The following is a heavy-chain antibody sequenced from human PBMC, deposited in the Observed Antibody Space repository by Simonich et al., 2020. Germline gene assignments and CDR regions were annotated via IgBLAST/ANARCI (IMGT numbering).Heavy chain of an antibody. CDR3: ARWAYSSSYFDY. Sequence: QLQLQESGPGLVKPSETLSLTCTVSGGSISSSSYYWGWIRQPPGKGLEWIGSIYYSGRTYYNPALKIRGTISVDTSKNQFSLKLSSVTAADTAVYYCARWAYSSSYFDYWGQGTLVTVSS. CDR2: IYYSGRT. CDR1: GGSISSSSYY. V-gene: IGHV4-39*01. J-gene: IGHJ4*02. D-gene: IGHD6-6*01.